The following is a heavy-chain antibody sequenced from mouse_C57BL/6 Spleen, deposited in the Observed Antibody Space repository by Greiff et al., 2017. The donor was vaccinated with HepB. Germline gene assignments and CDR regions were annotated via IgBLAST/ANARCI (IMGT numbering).Heavy chain of an antibody. V-gene: IGHV5-4*01. Sequence: EVMLVESGGGLVKPGGSLKLSCAASGFTFSSYAMSWVRQTPEKRLEWVATISDGGSYTYYPDNVKGRFTISRDNAKNNLYLQMSHLKSEDTAMYYCAREDSNYLYFDYWGKGTTLTVSS. CDR3: AREDSNYLYFDY. J-gene: IGHJ2*01. CDR2: ISDGGSYT. D-gene: IGHD2-5*01. CDR1: GFTFSSYA.